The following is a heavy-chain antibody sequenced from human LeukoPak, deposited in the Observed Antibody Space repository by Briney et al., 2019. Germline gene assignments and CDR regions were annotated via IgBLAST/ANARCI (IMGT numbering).Heavy chain of an antibody. J-gene: IGHJ6*03. V-gene: IGHV4-39*01. Sequence: SETLSLTCTVSGGSLSSSNYYWGWIRQPPGKGREWIGTIFYSGNTYYNPSLKSRVTISVDTSKNQFSLKLNSVTAADTAVYYCARHPWGPYYYYYYMDVWGKGTTVIVSS. CDR1: GGSLSSSNYY. CDR2: IFYSGNT. D-gene: IGHD3-16*01. CDR3: ARHPWGPYYYYYYMDV.